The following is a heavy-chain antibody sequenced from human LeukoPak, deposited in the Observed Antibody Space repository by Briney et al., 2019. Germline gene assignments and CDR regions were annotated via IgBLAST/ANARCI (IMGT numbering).Heavy chain of an antibody. J-gene: IGHJ4*02. CDR3: AGLVGRYSSGLYYYYFDY. Sequence: SGTLSLTCTVSGDSINSLDLWSWVRQPPGKGLEWIGEMNLSGTTHSNPSVKSRVTITIDKSKNQFFLNLSSVTAADTAVYYCAGLVGRYSSGLYYYYFDYWGQGTLVTVSS. D-gene: IGHD3-22*01. V-gene: IGHV4-4*02. CDR2: MNLSGTT. CDR1: GDSINSLDL.